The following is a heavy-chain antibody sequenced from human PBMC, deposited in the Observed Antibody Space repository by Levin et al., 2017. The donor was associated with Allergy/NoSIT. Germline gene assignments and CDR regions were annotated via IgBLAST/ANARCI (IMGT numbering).Heavy chain of an antibody. Sequence: SETLSLTCTVSGGSISSGGYYWSWIRQHPGKGLEWIGYIYYSGNTYYNPSLKRRVTLSVDTSKNQFSLKLSTVTAADTAVYYCARVTGYDLDQWGQGTMVTVSS. CDR1: GGSISSGGYY. CDR2: IYYSGNT. D-gene: IGHD5-12*01. CDR3: ARVTGYDLDQ. V-gene: IGHV4-31*03. J-gene: IGHJ4*02.